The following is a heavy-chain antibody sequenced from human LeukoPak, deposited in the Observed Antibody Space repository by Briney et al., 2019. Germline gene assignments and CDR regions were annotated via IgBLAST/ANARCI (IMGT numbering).Heavy chain of an antibody. CDR2: IKQDGSEK. D-gene: IGHD3-22*01. J-gene: IGHJ4*02. V-gene: IGHV3-7*01. CDR3: ARGTYYYDSSGYADDY. CDR1: GFTFSSYW. Sequence: GGSLRLSCAASGFTFSSYWMSWVRQAPGKGLEWVANIKQDGSEKYYVDSVKGRFTISRDNAKNSLYLQMNGLRAEDTAVYYCARGTYYYDSSGYADDYWGQGTLVTVSS.